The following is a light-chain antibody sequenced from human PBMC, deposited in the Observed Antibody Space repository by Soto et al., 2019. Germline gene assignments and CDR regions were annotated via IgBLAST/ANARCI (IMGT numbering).Light chain of an antibody. CDR2: DAS. CDR3: QQLHSYPVT. CDR1: QGISSF. Sequence: IQLTQSQSSLSASVGDRVTITCRASQGISSFLAWYQQKPGKAPKPLIYDASTLQNGVPSRFSGSGSGTDFTLTISSLQPEDSATYYCQQLHSYPVTRGQGTRMEL. V-gene: IGKV1-9*01. J-gene: IGKJ5*01.